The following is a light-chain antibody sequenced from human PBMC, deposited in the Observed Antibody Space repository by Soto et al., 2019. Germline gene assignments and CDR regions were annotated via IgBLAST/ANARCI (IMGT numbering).Light chain of an antibody. J-gene: IGKJ1*01. CDR3: QHYNSYSDA. V-gene: IGKV1-5*03. CDR1: QTISSW. CDR2: KAS. Sequence: DIQMTQSPSTLSGSVGDRVTITCRASQTISSWLAWYQQKPGKDPKLLIYKASTLKSGVPSRFSGRGSGTEFTLTISSLQPDDFATYYCQHYNSYSDAFGQGTKVELK.